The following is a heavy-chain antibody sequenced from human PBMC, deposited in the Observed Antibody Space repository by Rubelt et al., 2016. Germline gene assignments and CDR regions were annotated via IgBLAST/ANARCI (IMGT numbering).Heavy chain of an antibody. CDR3: ARISGSRYYFDY. Sequence: QVTLRESGPALVKPTETLTLTCTFSGFSLNTNGMCVSWIRQSPGKALEWLARIDWDDDKTYSTSLKTRLTISKDTSKNQVVLTMTNMDPVDTATYYCARISGSRYYFDYWGQGTLVTVSS. J-gene: IGHJ4*02. CDR2: IDWDDDK. D-gene: IGHD5-12*01. V-gene: IGHV2-70*15. CDR1: GFSLNTNGMC.